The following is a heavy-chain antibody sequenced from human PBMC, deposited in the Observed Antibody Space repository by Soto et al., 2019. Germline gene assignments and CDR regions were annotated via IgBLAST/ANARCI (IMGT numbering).Heavy chain of an antibody. Sequence: GGSLRLSCAASGFTFSSYSMNWVRQAPGKGLEWVSYISSSSSTIYYADSVKGRFTISRDNAKNSLYLQMNSLRAEDTAVYYCARPLALEWLLDFDYWGQGTLVTV. J-gene: IGHJ4*02. CDR1: GFTFSSYS. V-gene: IGHV3-48*01. CDR3: ARPLALEWLLDFDY. CDR2: ISSSSSTI. D-gene: IGHD3-3*01.